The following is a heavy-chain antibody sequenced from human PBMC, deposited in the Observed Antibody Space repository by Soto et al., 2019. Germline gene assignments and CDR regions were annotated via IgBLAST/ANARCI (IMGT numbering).Heavy chain of an antibody. V-gene: IGHV1-69*12. CDR1: GGTLSSYA. Sequence: QVQLVQSGAEVKKPGSSVKVSCKASGGTLSSYAISWVRQAPGQGLEWMGGIIPIFGTANYAQKFQGRVTITADESTSTAYMELSSLRSEDTAVYYCARHIVVVVAATTYYGMDVWGQGTTVTVSS. D-gene: IGHD2-15*01. CDR2: IIPIFGTA. CDR3: ARHIVVVVAATTYYGMDV. J-gene: IGHJ6*02.